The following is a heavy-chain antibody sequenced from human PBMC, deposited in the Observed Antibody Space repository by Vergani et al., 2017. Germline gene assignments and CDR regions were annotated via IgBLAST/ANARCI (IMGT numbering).Heavy chain of an antibody. J-gene: IGHJ4*02. Sequence: QVQLVQSGAEVKKPGSSVKVSCKASGGTFTGYYMHWVRQAPGQGLEWMGWINTNTGNPTYAQGFTGRFVFSLDTSVSTAYLQISSLKAEDTAVYYCARRFGRELLQEFDYWGQGTLVTVSS. D-gene: IGHD1-26*01. CDR1: GGTFTGYY. CDR2: INTNTGNP. V-gene: IGHV7-4-1*02. CDR3: ARRFGRELLQEFDY.